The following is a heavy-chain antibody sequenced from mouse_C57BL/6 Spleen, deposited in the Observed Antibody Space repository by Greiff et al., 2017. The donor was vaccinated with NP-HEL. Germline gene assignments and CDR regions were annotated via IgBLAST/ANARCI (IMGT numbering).Heavy chain of an antibody. CDR2: ISYDGSN. Sequence: DVKLQESGPGLVKPSQSLSLTCSVTGYSITSGYYWNWIRQFPGNKLEWMGYISYDGSNNYNPSLKNRISITRDTSKNQFFLKLNSVTTEDTATYYCALGQGYYFDYWGQGTTLTVSS. CDR1: GYSITSGYY. J-gene: IGHJ2*01. CDR3: ALGQGYYFDY. V-gene: IGHV3-6*01. D-gene: IGHD3-2*02.